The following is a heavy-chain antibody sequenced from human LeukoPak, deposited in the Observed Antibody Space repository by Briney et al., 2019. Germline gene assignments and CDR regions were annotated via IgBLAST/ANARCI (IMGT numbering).Heavy chain of an antibody. CDR2: IYPADSDT. CDR3: ARGRGTGSPIGPRYFDL. CDR1: GYLFTSYW. D-gene: IGHD3-10*01. Sequence: GESLKISCKGSGYLFTSYWIAWVRQMPGKGLEWMGIIYPADSDTRYSPSFQGQVTISADKSISTAFLRWTSLKASDTAIYYCARGRGTGSPIGPRYFDLWGRGTLVTVSS. V-gene: IGHV5-51*01. J-gene: IGHJ2*01.